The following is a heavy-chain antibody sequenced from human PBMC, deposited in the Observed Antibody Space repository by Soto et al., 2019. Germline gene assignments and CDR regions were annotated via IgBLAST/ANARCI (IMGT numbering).Heavy chain of an antibody. CDR3: VRAGRNGGAHAFDI. D-gene: IGHD3-16*01. V-gene: IGHV3-21*01. CDR2: ISSSSSYI. Sequence: GGSLRLSCAASGFTFSSYSMNWVRQAPGKGLEWVSSISSSSSYIYYADSVKGRFTISRDNAKNSLYLQMNSLRAEDTAVYYCVRAGRNGGAHAFDIWGQGTMVTFSS. CDR1: GFTFSSYS. J-gene: IGHJ3*02.